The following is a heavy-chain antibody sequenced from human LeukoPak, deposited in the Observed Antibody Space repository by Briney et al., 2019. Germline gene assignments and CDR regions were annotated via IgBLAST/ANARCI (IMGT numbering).Heavy chain of an antibody. V-gene: IGHV3-20*04. CDR3: ARDRLGPSFSVSHFDL. CDR2: INYNGAIT. D-gene: IGHD3-3*02. Sequence: GGSLRLSCATSGFTFVDYGLSWVRRAPGKGLEWLCAINYNGAITDYADSVKGRFTISRDKAKNSLYLRMDSLRAEDTALYYCARDRLGPSFSVSHFDLWGQGTLVTVSS. CDR1: GFTFVDYG. J-gene: IGHJ4*02.